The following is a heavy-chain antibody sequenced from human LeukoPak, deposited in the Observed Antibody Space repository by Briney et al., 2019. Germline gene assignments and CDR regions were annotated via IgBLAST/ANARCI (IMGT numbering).Heavy chain of an antibody. CDR3: LLWXXYXDY. J-gene: IGHJ4*02. CDR1: GFTFSSYW. CDR2: INSDGSTT. V-gene: IGHV3-74*01. D-gene: IGHD3-3*01. Sequence: GGSLRLSCAVSGFTFSSYWMHWVRQAPGKGLVWVSRINSDGSTTTYADSVKGRFTISRDNAKNTLYLQLNSLRAEDTAVYYCLLWXXYXDYWGQXXLVXXSS.